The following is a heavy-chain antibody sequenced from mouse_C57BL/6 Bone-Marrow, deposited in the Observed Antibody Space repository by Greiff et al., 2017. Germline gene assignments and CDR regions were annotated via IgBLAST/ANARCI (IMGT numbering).Heavy chain of an antibody. CDR2: IYPRSGNT. J-gene: IGHJ1*03. CDR3: AREGFYYYGSSGYWYFDV. CDR1: GYTFTSYG. V-gene: IGHV1-81*01. Sequence: QVQLQQSGAELARPGASVKLSCKASGYTFTSYGISWVKQRTGQGLEWIGEIYPRSGNTYYNEKFKGKATLTADKSSSTAYMELRSLTSEDSAVYFCAREGFYYYGSSGYWYFDVWGTGTTVTVSS. D-gene: IGHD1-1*01.